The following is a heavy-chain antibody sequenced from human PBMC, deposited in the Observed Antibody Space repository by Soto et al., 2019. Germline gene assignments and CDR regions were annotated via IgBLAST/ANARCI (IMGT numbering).Heavy chain of an antibody. D-gene: IGHD6-19*01. V-gene: IGHV4-4*02. J-gene: IGHJ4*02. CDR2: IYHSGST. CDR3: AGGAVAGTSPAY. CDR1: SGSITSSNW. Sequence: QVQLQESGPGLVKPSGTLSLTCAVSSGSITSSNWWSWVRQPPGKGLEWIGEIYHSGSTNYNPSLKSRVTISVDKSKNLFSLKLGSVTAADTAMYYCAGGAVAGTSPAYWGQGTLVTVSS.